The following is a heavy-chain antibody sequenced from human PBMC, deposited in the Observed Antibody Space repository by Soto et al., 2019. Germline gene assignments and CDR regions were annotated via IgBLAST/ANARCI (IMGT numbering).Heavy chain of an antibody. CDR2: INPNNGAT. V-gene: IGHV1-2*02. D-gene: IGHD1-1*01. CDR3: ASHDPGARFDP. J-gene: IGHJ5*02. CDR1: RYIFTAYF. Sequence: QVQLVQSGAEVKKPGASVKVSCKAPRYIFTAYFMHWVRQAPGQGLEWMGWINPNNGATHYGLSFQGRVTMTRDTSISTAYMELSSLRSDGTAVDYCASHDPGARFDPWGQGTLVIVSS.